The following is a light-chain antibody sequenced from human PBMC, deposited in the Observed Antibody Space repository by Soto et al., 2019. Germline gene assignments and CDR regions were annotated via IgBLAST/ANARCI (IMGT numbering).Light chain of an antibody. V-gene: IGKV3-15*01. CDR3: QQYNNWPYT. Sequence: EIVMTQSPATLSVSPGERATLSCRASRSVSSNLAWYQQKPGQAPRLLIYGASTRATGIPARISGSRSGTEFTLTISSLQSEDFAVYYCQQYNNWPYTFGQGTKLEIK. CDR1: RSVSSN. CDR2: GAS. J-gene: IGKJ2*01.